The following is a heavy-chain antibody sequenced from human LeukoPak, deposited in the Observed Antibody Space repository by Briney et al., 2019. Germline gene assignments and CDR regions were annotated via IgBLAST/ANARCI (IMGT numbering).Heavy chain of an antibody. CDR2: ISSSGSTI. J-gene: IGHJ6*02. D-gene: IGHD3-10*01. CDR1: GFTFSDYY. CDR3: ARDSRYGSGSSYYYYGMDV. Sequence: KSGGSLRLSCAASGFTFSDYYMSWIRQAPGKGLEWVSYISSSGSTIYYADSVKGRFTISRDNAKNSLYLQMNSLRAEDTAVYYCARDSRYGSGSSYYYYGMDVWGQGTTVTVSS. V-gene: IGHV3-11*01.